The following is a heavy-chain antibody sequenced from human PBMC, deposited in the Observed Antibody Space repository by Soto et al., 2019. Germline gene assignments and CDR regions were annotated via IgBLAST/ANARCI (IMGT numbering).Heavy chain of an antibody. D-gene: IGHD1-7*01. CDR2: VYFARRD. CDR3: AATFITATSRFDY. CDR1: RASSATHDQY. V-gene: IGHV4-39*02. Sequence: ETLSLLCAASRASSATHDQYWGWVRLPPGKGLEWVGPVYFARRDFYCRSLKSRPSMSLGSPKNHFSLNLSSVTAADTAVYYCAATFITATSRFDYWGRGTLVTVSS. J-gene: IGHJ4*01.